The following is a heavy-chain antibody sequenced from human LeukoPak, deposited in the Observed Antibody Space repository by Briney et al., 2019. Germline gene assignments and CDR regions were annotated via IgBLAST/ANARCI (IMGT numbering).Heavy chain of an antibody. CDR1: GFTLGSHD. D-gene: IGHD5-18*01. CDR2: IASGFQT. J-gene: IGHJ4*02. CDR3: VREARGYHYTYFDY. V-gene: IGHV3-13*01. Sequence: GGSLSLSCTASGFTLGSHDMHWVRQTTGEGLEWVAAIASGFQTFYAGSVKGRFTVSREDAKNSLYLQMNSLRAGDTAVYYCVREARGYHYTYFDYWGQGTLVTVSS.